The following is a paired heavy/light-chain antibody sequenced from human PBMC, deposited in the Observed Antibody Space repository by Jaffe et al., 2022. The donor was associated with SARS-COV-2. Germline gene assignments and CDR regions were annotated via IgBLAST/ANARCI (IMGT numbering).Light chain of an antibody. V-gene: IGLV3-25*03. Sequence: SYELTQPPSVSVSPGQTATITCSGDALPKQYAYWYQQKPGQAPVVVIYKDNERPSGIPERFSGSSSGTTVTLTISGVQAEDEADYYCQSADSRGSYWVFGGGTKLTVL. CDR2: KDN. CDR1: ALPKQY. CDR3: QSADSRGSYWV. J-gene: IGLJ2*01.
Heavy chain of an antibody. V-gene: IGHV5-51*01. J-gene: IGHJ2*01. CDR3: ARIWGGTVVTSAGYWYFDL. CDR2: IYPGDSDT. D-gene: IGHD2-15*01. CDR1: GYSFTSYW. Sequence: EVQLVQSGAEVKKSGESLKISCKGSGYSFTSYWIGWVRQMPGKGLEWMGIIYPGDSDTRYSPSFQGQVTISADKSISTAYLQWSYLKASDTAMYYCARIWGGTVVTSAGYWYFDLWGRGTLVTVSS.